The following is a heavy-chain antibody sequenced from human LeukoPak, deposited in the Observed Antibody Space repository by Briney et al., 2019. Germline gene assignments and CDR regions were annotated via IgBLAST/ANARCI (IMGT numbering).Heavy chain of an antibody. V-gene: IGHV4-59*11. CDR3: VRGSGMVDY. CDR1: GVSISSHY. Sequence: SETMSLTCTVSGVSISSHYWSWIRQPPGKGLEWIGYIYYSGSTNYNPSLKSRVTISVDTSKNQFSLKLSSVTAADTAVYYCVRGSGMVDYWGQGTLVTVSS. D-gene: IGHD2-15*01. J-gene: IGHJ4*02. CDR2: IYYSGST.